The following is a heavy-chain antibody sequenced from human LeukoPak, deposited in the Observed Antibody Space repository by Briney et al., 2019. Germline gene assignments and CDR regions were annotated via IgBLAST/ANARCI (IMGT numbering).Heavy chain of an antibody. Sequence: PSETLSLTCTVSGDSTNSINKYYWSWIRQSPGKGLEWIGYISYSGSTNYNPSLKSRVTISVDTSKNQFSLKMTSVTAADTAVYYCVRGGPENDNWRYYVDFWGQGSLVTVSS. CDR3: VRGGPENDNWRYYVDF. J-gene: IGHJ4*02. V-gene: IGHV4-61*01. D-gene: IGHD1-1*01. CDR1: GDSTNSINKYY. CDR2: ISYSGST.